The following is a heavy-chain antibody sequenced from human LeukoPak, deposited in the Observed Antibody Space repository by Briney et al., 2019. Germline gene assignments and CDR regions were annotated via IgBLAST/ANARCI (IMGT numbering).Heavy chain of an antibody. CDR1: GYTFTSYY. Sequence: EASVKVSCKASGYTFTSYYMHRVRQAPGQGLEWMGIINPSGGSTSYAQKFQGRVTMTRDTSTSTVYMELSSLRSEDTAVYYCARSVIPLGMDVWGQGTTVTVSS. CDR2: INPSGGST. V-gene: IGHV1-46*01. J-gene: IGHJ6*02. D-gene: IGHD2-21*01. CDR3: ARSVIPLGMDV.